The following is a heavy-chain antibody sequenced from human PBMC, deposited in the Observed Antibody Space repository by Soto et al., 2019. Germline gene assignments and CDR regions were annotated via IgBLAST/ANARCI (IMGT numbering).Heavy chain of an antibody. Sequence: QVQLVESGGGVVQPGGCLRISCAASGFTFGSYGMHWVRQAPGKGLEWVAVVWHDGSTQFYGDSVKGRFTVSRDNSNNTVYLQMNTLTVEDTAVYYCARELALAGPDDNALNSWGRGTMVTVSS. CDR1: GFTFGSYG. CDR2: VWHDGSTQ. J-gene: IGHJ3*02. V-gene: IGHV3-33*01. D-gene: IGHD6-19*01. CDR3: ARELALAGPDDNALNS.